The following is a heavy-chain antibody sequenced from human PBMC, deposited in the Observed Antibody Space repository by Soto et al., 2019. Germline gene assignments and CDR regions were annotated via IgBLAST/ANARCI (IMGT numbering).Heavy chain of an antibody. CDR3: ARGPLPAAATPFDY. CDR2: IWYDRSNK. V-gene: IGHV3-33*01. J-gene: IGHJ4*02. D-gene: IGHD6-13*01. Sequence: QVQLVESGGGVVQPGRSLRLSCAASGFTFSSYGMHWVRQAPGKGLEWVAVIWYDRSNKYYADSVKGRFTISRDNSKNTLYLQMNSLRADDTAVYYCARGPLPAAATPFDYWGQGTLVTVSS. CDR1: GFTFSSYG.